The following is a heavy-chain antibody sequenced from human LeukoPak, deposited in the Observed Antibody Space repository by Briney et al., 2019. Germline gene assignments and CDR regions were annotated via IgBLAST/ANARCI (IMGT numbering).Heavy chain of an antibody. CDR1: GFPFSSYA. J-gene: IGHJ5*02. V-gene: IGHV3-23*01. D-gene: IGHD6-13*01. CDR2: ISGSGGST. Sequence: GGSLRLSCTASGFPFSSYAMSWVRLAPGKGLEWVSAISGSGGSTYYADSVKGRFTISRDNSKNTLYLQMNSLRAEDTAVYYCAKDYSSAAATYNWFDPWGQGTLVTVSS. CDR3: AKDYSSAAATYNWFDP.